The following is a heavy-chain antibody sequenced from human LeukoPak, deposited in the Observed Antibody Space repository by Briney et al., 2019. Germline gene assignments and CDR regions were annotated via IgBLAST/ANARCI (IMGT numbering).Heavy chain of an antibody. CDR3: AVITYYYDSSGYGAYPPANY. V-gene: IGHV4-34*01. D-gene: IGHD3-22*01. Sequence: SETLSLTCAVYGGSFSGYYWSWIRQPPGKGLEWIGEINHSRSTNYNPSLKSRVTISVDTSKNQFSLKLSSVTAADTAVYYCAVITYYYDSSGYGAYPPANYWGQGTLVTVSS. CDR1: GGSFSGYY. J-gene: IGHJ4*02. CDR2: INHSRST.